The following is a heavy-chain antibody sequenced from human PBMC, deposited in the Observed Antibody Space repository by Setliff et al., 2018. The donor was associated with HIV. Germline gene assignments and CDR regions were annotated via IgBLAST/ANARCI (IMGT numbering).Heavy chain of an antibody. J-gene: IGHJ3*02. CDR1: GYTFTGYY. V-gene: IGHV1-2*06. D-gene: IGHD2-8*01. Sequence: ASVKVSCKASGYTFTGYYVHWARQAPGQGLEWMGRIIPNSGGTNYAQKFQGRVTMTRDTSISTAYMELTRLRSDDTAVYYCATKLYCTNGVCLDAFDIWGQGTMVTVSS. CDR2: IIPNSGGT. CDR3: ATKLYCTNGVCLDAFDI.